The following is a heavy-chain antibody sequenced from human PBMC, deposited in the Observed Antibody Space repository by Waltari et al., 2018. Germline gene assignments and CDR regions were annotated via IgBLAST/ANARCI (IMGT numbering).Heavy chain of an antibody. CDR3: AISGFSGGCSSGCYRF. D-gene: IGHD6-19*01. Sequence: EVRLVESGGGLVQPGGSLRLSGAASGFTFTRSWMRWVRQAPGKGLEWVANIKQDGSEQYYVDSVKGRFSISRDNARNSLYLEVNSLRAEDTAVYYCAISGFSGGCSSGCYRFWGQGTLVTVSS. CDR1: GFTFTRSW. CDR2: IKQDGSEQ. J-gene: IGHJ4*02. V-gene: IGHV3-7*01.